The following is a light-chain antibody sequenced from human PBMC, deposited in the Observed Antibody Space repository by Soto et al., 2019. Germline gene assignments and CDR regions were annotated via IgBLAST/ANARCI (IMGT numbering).Light chain of an antibody. CDR1: RSLLQTNGNTY. CDR2: LAT. CDR3: MQALQTPFT. Sequence: DIVMTQSPLSLPVTPGEPASISCRSSRSLLQTNGNTYLDWYLQKPGQSPQLLISLATNRASGVPDRFSGSGSCTDFTLQISRVEAEDVGVYYCMQALQTPFTFGGGTKVEIK. V-gene: IGKV2-28*01. J-gene: IGKJ4*01.